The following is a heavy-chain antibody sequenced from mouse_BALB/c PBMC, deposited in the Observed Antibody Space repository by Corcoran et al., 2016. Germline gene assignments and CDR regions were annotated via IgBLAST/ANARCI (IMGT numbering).Heavy chain of an antibody. CDR3: AREPYAMDY. CDR1: GYTFTNYG. Sequence: QIQLVQSGPELKKPGETVQISCKASGYTFTNYGMNWVKQAPGKGLKWMGWINTYTGEPTYADDFKGRFAFSLDTSASTAYLQINNLKNEDTATYFCAREPYAMDYWGQGTSVTVSS. V-gene: IGHV9-3-1*01. J-gene: IGHJ4*01. CDR2: INTYTGEP.